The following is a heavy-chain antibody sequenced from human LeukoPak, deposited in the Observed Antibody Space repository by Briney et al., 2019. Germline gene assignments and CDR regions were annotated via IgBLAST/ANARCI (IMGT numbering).Heavy chain of an antibody. V-gene: IGHV3-30*04. CDR3: ARSSPRVNRSPIDY. Sequence: GGSLRLSCAASGFTFSSYAMHWVRQAPGKGLEWVAVISYDGSNKYYADSVKGRFTISRDNSKNTLYLQMNGLRAEDTAVYYCARSSPRVNRSPIDYWGQGTLVTVSS. CDR1: GFTFSSYA. CDR2: ISYDGSNK. D-gene: IGHD1-14*01. J-gene: IGHJ4*02.